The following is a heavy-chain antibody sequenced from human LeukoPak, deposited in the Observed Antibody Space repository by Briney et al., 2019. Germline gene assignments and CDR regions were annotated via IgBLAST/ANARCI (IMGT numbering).Heavy chain of an antibody. CDR1: GYSFTSYW. CDR3: ARHRRGYSGYDSFDY. V-gene: IGHV5-51*01. Sequence: GESLKISCKGSGYSFTSYWIGWVRQMPGKGLEWMGIIYPGDSDTRYSPSFQGQVTISADKSISTAYLQWSSPKASDTAMYYCARHRRGYSGYDSFDYWGQGTLVTVSS. D-gene: IGHD5-12*01. CDR2: IYPGDSDT. J-gene: IGHJ4*02.